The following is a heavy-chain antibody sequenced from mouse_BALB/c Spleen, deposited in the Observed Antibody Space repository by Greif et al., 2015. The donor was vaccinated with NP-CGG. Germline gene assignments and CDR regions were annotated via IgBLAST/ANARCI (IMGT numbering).Heavy chain of an antibody. D-gene: IGHD2-1*01. Sequence: EVQRVESGPGLVKPSQSLSLTCSVTGYSITSGYYWNWIRQFPGNKLEWMGYISYDGSNNYNPSLKNRISITRDTSKNQFFLKLNSVTTEDTATYYCARDGNYYYAMDYWGQGTSATVSS. CDR3: ARDGNYYYAMDY. CDR2: ISYDGSN. V-gene: IGHV3-6*02. CDR1: GYSITSGYY. J-gene: IGHJ4*01.